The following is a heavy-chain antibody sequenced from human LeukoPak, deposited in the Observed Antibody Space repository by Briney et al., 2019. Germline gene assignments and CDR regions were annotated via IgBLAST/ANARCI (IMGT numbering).Heavy chain of an antibody. CDR3: ARDLFGGSGYDLPDY. D-gene: IGHD5-12*01. CDR2: IIPIFGTA. J-gene: IGHJ4*02. Sequence: ASVKVSCKASGGTFSSYAISWVRQAPGQGLEWMGGIIPIFGTANYAQKFQGRVTITADESTSTAYMELSSLRSEDTAVYYCARDLFGGSGYDLPDYWGQGTLVTVSS. V-gene: IGHV1-69*13. CDR1: GGTFSSYA.